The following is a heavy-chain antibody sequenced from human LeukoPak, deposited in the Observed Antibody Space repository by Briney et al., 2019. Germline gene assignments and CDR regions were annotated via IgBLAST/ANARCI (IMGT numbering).Heavy chain of an antibody. CDR3: ARGVVRYFDY. V-gene: IGHV3-21*01. CDR2: ISSSSSYI. Sequence: GGSLTLSCAASGFTFSGYSMNWVRQAPGKGLEWVSSISSSSSYIYYADSVKGRFTISRDDAKNSLYLQMNSLRAEDTAVYYCARGVVRYFDYWGQGALVTVSS. CDR1: GFTFSGYS. D-gene: IGHD3-9*01. J-gene: IGHJ4*02.